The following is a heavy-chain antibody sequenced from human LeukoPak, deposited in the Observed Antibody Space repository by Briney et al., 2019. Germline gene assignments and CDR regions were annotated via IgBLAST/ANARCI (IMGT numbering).Heavy chain of an antibody. J-gene: IGHJ4*02. Sequence: PGGSLRLSCVASGFSVSSNHMNWVRQAPGKGLEWVSIIYIGGGTTYYADSVQGRFTISKDNSLNTIYLQMNGLRAEDTALYYCAREAYWGQGTLVTVSS. CDR3: AREAY. CDR1: GFSVSSNH. V-gene: IGHV3-53*01. CDR2: IYIGGGTT.